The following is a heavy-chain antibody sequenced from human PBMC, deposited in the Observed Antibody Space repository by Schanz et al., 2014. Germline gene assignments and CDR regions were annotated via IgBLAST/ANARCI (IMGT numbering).Heavy chain of an antibody. CDR2: ISPYTGNT. CDR1: GGTFSTYP. D-gene: IGHD3-10*01. Sequence: QVQLVQSGAEVKKPGSSMKVSCKASGGTFSTYPINWLRQAPGQGLEWVGWISPYTGNTHYFDKMEGRVTMTTDTSTSTAYMELNSLTSEDTAVYYCARVSMEFERGKSYYYYMDVWGRGTTVTVSS. J-gene: IGHJ6*03. V-gene: IGHV1-18*04. CDR3: ARVSMEFERGKSYYYYMDV.